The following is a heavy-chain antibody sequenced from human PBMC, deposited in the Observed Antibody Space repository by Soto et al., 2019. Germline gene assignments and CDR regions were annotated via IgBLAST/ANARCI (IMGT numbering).Heavy chain of an antibody. CDR1: GYTFTSDA. J-gene: IGHJ3*02. Sequence: ASVKVSCKASGYTFTSDAMHWVRQAPGQRLEWMGWINAGNGNTKYSQKFQGRVTITRDTSASTAYMELSSLRSEDTAVYYCARDLSLPGAFDIWGQGTMVTVSS. CDR3: ARDLSLPGAFDI. CDR2: INAGNGNT. D-gene: IGHD2-15*01. V-gene: IGHV1-3*01.